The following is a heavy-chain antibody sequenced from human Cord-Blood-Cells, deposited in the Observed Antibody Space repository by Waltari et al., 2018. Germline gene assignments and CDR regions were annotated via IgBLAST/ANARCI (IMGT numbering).Heavy chain of an antibody. CDR3: ARGPAAPAFDI. D-gene: IGHD6-13*01. V-gene: IGHV4-34*01. CDR2: INHSGST. J-gene: IGHJ3*02. Sequence: QVQLQQWGAGLLKPSETLSLTCAVYGGSFSGYYWSWILQPPGKGLEWIGEINHSGSTNYNPSLKSRVTISVDTSKNQFSLKLSSVTAADTAVYYCARGPAAPAFDIWGQGTMVTVSS. CDR1: GGSFSGYY.